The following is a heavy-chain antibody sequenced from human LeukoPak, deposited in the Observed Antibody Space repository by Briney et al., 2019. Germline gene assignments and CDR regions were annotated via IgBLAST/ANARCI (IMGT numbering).Heavy chain of an antibody. CDR1: GYTFTSYG. V-gene: IGHV1-18*01. Sequence: ASVKVSCKASGYTFTSYGISWVRQAPGQGLEWMGWISAYNGNTNYAQKLQGRVTMTTDTSTSTAYMELRSLRSDDTAVYYCAVANWGPPILRTTDFDYWGQGTLSPSPQ. J-gene: IGHJ4*02. CDR2: ISAYNGNT. D-gene: IGHD7-27*01. CDR3: AVANWGPPILRTTDFDY.